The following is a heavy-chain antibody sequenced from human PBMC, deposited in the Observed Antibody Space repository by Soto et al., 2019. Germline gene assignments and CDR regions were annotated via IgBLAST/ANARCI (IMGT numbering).Heavy chain of an antibody. CDR3: AKDHWGISSPALDP. J-gene: IGHJ5*02. Sequence: EVQLLESGGGLVQPGGSLRLSCAASGFTFSTYAMSWVRQAPGEGLQWVSGISDSGGSTYYADSVKGRFTISRDNSKNTLYLQMNSLSAEDTAVYYCAKDHWGISSPALDPWGQGILVTVCS. D-gene: IGHD6-6*01. CDR1: GFTFSTYA. CDR2: ISDSGGST. V-gene: IGHV3-23*01.